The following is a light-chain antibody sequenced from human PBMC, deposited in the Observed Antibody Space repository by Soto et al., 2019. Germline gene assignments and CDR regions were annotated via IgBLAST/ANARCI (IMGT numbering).Light chain of an antibody. CDR3: QQYNNWAPYT. Sequence: EIVMTQSPANLSVSPGERATLSCRASQSVSSNLAWYQQKPGQAPRLLIYGASTRDTGIPARFSGSGSGTECTLTISSLQSEDFAVYYCQQYNNWAPYTFGQGTKLEIK. V-gene: IGKV3-15*01. CDR1: QSVSSN. CDR2: GAS. J-gene: IGKJ2*01.